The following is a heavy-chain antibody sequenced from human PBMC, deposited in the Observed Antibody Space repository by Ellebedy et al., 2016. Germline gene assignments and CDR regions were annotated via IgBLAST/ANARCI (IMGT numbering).Heavy chain of an antibody. V-gene: IGHV3-23*01. D-gene: IGHD4-17*01. CDR3: YYGHYSGY. Sequence: GGSLRLSXVASGFTFRNFFMSWVRQAPGGGLEWVSTISGGGDTTFSADSVKGRFTISRDNSRNTLYLQMNSLRAEDTAVYYCYYGHYSGYWGQGTLVTVSS. CDR1: GFTFRNFF. CDR2: ISGGGDTT. J-gene: IGHJ4*02.